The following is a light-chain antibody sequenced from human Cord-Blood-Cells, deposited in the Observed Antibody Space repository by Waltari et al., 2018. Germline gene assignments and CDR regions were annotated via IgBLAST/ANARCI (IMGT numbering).Light chain of an antibody. CDR2: GNS. J-gene: IGLJ1*01. V-gene: IGLV1-40*01. CDR1: RPNIGPGYD. Sequence: QSVLTQPPSVSGAPGQRVTSLCTGSRPNIGPGYDVHWYQQLPGTAPKLLIYGNSNRPSGVPDRFSGSKSGTSASLAITGLQAEDEADYYCQSYDSSLSGYVFGTGTKVTVL. CDR3: QSYDSSLSGYV.